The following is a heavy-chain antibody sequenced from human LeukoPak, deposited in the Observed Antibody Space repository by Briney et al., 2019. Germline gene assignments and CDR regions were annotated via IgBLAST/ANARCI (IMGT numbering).Heavy chain of an antibody. CDR2: ISSSGSTI. CDR3: ARGYCSSTSCYYYYYGMDV. CDR1: GFTFSSYE. V-gene: IGHV3-48*03. Sequence: PGGSLRLSCAASGFTFSSYEMNWVRQAPGKGLEWVSYISSSGSTIYYADSVKGRFTISRDNAKNSLYLQMNSLRAEDTAVYYCARGYCSSTSCYYYYYGMDVWGKGTTVTVSS. J-gene: IGHJ6*04. D-gene: IGHD2-2*01.